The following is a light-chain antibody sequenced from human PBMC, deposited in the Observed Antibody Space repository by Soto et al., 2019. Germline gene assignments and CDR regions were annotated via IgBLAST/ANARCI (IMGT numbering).Light chain of an antibody. CDR2: CAS. J-gene: IGKJ1*01. V-gene: IGKV3-20*01. CDR3: QQYGSSPLT. Sequence: IVLTQSPGTLSLSPGERATLSCRASQSVSSSYLAWYQQKPGQAPRLLIYCASSRATGIPDRFSGSGSGTDFTLTISRLEPEDFAVYYCQQYGSSPLTFGQGTKVEIK. CDR1: QSVSSSY.